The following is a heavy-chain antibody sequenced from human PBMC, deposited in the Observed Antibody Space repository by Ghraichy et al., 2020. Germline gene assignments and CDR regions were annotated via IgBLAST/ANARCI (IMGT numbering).Heavy chain of an antibody. CDR3: ASLERSVVAAAGFNPFDY. V-gene: IGHV4-39*01. CDR1: GGSISSSSYY. Sequence: ETLSLTCTVSGGSISSSSYYWGWIRQPPGKGLEWIGSIYYSGSTYYNPSLKSRVTISVDTSKNQFSLKLSSVTAADTAVYYCASLERSVVAAAGFNPFDYWGQGTLVTVSS. CDR2: IYYSGST. J-gene: IGHJ4*02. D-gene: IGHD6-13*01.